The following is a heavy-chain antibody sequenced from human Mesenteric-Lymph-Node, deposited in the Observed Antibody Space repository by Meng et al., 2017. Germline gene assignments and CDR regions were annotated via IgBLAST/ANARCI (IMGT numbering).Heavy chain of an antibody. CDR2: IHSDGIST. CDR1: GFTFGRSW. J-gene: IGHJ4*02. V-gene: IGHV3-74*01. CDR3: TRDLGYSFDY. Sequence: GESLKISCALSGFTFGRSWMHWVRQAPGRGLLWVSRIHSDGISTTYADSVKGRFTVSRDNAKNIVYLQMYSLRVDDTAVYYCTRDLGYSFDYWGQGALVTSPQ. D-gene: IGHD5-18*01.